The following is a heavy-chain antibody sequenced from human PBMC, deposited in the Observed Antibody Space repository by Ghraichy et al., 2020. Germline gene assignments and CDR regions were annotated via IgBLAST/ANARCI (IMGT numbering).Heavy chain of an antibody. D-gene: IGHD3-10*01. CDR3: AKRLPETLGALYGMDV. CDR2: VSGNGAST. Sequence: GGSLSLSCAASGFTFRTYSMSWVRQAPGKGLEWVSTVSGNGASTYYGDSVKGRFTISKDISKNMLYLQMNSLSAEDTAVYYCAKRLPETLGALYGMDVWGQGTTVTVS. J-gene: IGHJ6*02. CDR1: GFTFRTYS. V-gene: IGHV3-23*01.